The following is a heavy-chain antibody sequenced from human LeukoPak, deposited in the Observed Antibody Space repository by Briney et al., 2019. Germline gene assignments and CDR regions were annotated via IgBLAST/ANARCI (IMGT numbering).Heavy chain of an antibody. D-gene: IGHD4-11*01. V-gene: IGHV3-30*03. CDR1: GSTFSSYG. J-gene: IGHJ6*02. Sequence: PGGSLRLSCAASGSTFSSYGMHWVRQAPGKGLEWVAVISYDGSNKYYADSVKGRFTISRDNSKNTLYLQMNSLRAEDTAVYYRARDQLTTVTTSHYYYGMDVWGQGTTVTVSS. CDR2: ISYDGSNK. CDR3: ARDQLTTVTTSHYYYGMDV.